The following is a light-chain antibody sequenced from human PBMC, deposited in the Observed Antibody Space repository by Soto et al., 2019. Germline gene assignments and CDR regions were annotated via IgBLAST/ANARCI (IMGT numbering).Light chain of an antibody. CDR3: QQYNSYWT. CDR1: QSISSW. J-gene: IGKJ1*01. Sequence: DIQITQSPSTLSASVGDRVTITCRASQSISSWFAWYQQKPGKAPKLLIYKASNLESGVPSRFSGIGSGTEFTLTISSLQPDDFATYYCQQYNSYWTFGQGTKVEVK. V-gene: IGKV1-5*03. CDR2: KAS.